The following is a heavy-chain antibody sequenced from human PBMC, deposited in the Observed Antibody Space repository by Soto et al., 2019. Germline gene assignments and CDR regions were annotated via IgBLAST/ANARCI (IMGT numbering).Heavy chain of an antibody. V-gene: IGHV3-33*04. Sequence: QVQLVESGGDVVQPGRSLRLSCAASGFTFNTYGMHWVRQAPGKGLEWLAVIVKDGSNQQFGDSAKGQFTTTRDNSKNSVYLQINCRRGEDTAVYYCGRDDDRTDNGLDLWGQGTMVTVSS. D-gene: IGHD2-8*01. CDR1: GFTFNTYG. CDR3: GRDDDRTDNGLDL. CDR2: IVKDGSNQ. J-gene: IGHJ3*01.